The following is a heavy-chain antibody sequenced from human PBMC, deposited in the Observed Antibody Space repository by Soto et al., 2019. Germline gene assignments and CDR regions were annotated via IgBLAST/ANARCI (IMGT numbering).Heavy chain of an antibody. CDR3: AREDSIIIPAVSDF. D-gene: IGHD2-2*01. J-gene: IGHJ4*02. CDR2: ISKSDYT. Sequence: PGGSLRLSCTVSGFAFNNYGINWVRQAPGKGLEWVSSISKSDYTYYSDSVKGRFTISRDNAKYSVSLQMNTLRVEDTAVYYCAREDSIIIPAVSDFWGQGTLVTVSS. V-gene: IGHV3-21*01. CDR1: GFAFNNYG.